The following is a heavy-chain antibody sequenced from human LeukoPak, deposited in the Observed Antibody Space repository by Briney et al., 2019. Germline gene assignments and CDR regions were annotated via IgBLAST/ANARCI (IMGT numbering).Heavy chain of an antibody. CDR2: IKQDGSDK. J-gene: IGHJ4*02. Sequence: GESLRLSCAASGFTFTKYWMTWVRQAPGKGLEWVGNIKQDGSDKNYMDSVKGRFTISRDNTKNSVYLQMSSLRAEDTAVYYCAREVWGPEYWGQGTLVTVSS. D-gene: IGHD1-14*01. CDR1: GFTFTKYW. CDR3: AREVWGPEY. V-gene: IGHV3-7*01.